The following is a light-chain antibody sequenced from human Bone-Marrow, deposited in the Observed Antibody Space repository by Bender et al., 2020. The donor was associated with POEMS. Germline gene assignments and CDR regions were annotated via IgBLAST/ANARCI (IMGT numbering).Light chain of an antibody. CDR2: KDN. CDR3: QSSDSSGTYRI. CDR1: ALPKQY. Sequence: SYDLTQPPSVSVSPGQTARITCSGDALPKQYAFWYQQKPGQAPRLVIYKDNERPSRISARFSGSTSGTTVTLTISGVQAEDEADYYCQSSDSSGTYRIFGGGTKLTVL. J-gene: IGLJ2*01. V-gene: IGLV3-25*03.